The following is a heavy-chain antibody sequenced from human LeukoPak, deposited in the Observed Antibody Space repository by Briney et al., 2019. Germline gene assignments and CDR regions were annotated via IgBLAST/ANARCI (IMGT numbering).Heavy chain of an antibody. D-gene: IGHD3-3*01. V-gene: IGHV1-69*05. CDR3: ARLLGRFLEWIRFDP. J-gene: IGHJ5*02. CDR1: GGTFSSYA. CDR2: IIPIFGTA. Sequence: SVKVSCKASGGTFSSYAISWVRQAPGQGLEWMGGIIPIFGTANYAQKFQGRVTITTDESTSTAYMELSSLRSEDTAVYYCARLLGRFLEWIRFDPWGQGTLVTVSS.